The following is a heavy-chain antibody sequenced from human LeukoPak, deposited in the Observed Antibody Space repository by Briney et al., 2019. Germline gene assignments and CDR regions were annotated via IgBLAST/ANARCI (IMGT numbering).Heavy chain of an antibody. V-gene: IGHV1-2*02. Sequence: ASVKVSCKASGYTFTGYYIHWVRQAPGQGLEWMGWINPNSGGTNYAQKFQGRVTMTRDTSISTAYMELSRLRSDDTAVYYCASSNVDIVATIEGFYFDYWGQGTLVTVSS. CDR3: ASSNVDIVATIEGFYFDY. D-gene: IGHD5-12*01. J-gene: IGHJ4*02. CDR2: INPNSGGT. CDR1: GYTFTGYY.